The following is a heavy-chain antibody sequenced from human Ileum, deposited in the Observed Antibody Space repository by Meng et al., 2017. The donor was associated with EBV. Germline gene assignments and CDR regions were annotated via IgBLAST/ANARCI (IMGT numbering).Heavy chain of an antibody. V-gene: IGHV4-34*02. CDR2: INHSGST. CDR1: GGFFSGYY. CDR3: AREARSSGYHPGVGP. J-gene: IGHJ5*02. Sequence: VQLQHGVAGFLKPPATLSLTCAVYGGFFSGYYWSWIRQSPGKGLEWIGEINHSGSTNYNPSLKSRVTISVDTSKNQFSLKLTSVTAADTAVYYCAREARSSGYHPGVGPWGQGTLVTVSS. D-gene: IGHD3-22*01.